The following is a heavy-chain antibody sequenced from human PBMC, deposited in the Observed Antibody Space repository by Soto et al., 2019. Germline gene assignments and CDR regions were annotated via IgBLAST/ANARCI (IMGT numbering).Heavy chain of an antibody. Sequence: PGGSLRLSCVASGFTFSSYCFHWVRQRPGKGLEWVALISNDGRSEYYRRSVKGRFSVSKEWPGNTVYLQLNSLRPEDTAVYYCAKGGPGGGRHFYYGMDGWGQGKTVTVSS. CDR1: GFTFSSYC. J-gene: IGHJ6*01. CDR3: AKGGPGGGRHFYYGMDG. D-gene: IGHD1-26*01. CDR2: ISNDGRSE. V-gene: IGHV3-30*18.